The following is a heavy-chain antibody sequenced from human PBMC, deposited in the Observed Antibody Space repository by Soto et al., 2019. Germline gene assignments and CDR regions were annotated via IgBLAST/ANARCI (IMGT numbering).Heavy chain of an antibody. D-gene: IGHD2-15*01. CDR1: GFTFSGSA. CDR2: IRSKANSYAT. Sequence: QRLSCAASGFTFSGSAMHWVRQASGKGLEWVGRIRSKANSYATAYAASVKGRFTIPRDDSKNTAYLQMNSLKTEDTAVYYCTRHLGYCSGGSCYGMDVWGQGTTVTVSS. CDR3: TRHLGYCSGGSCYGMDV. V-gene: IGHV3-73*01. J-gene: IGHJ6*02.